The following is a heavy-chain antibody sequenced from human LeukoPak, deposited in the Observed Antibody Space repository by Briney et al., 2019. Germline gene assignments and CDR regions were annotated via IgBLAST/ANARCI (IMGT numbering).Heavy chain of an antibody. J-gene: IGHJ4*02. V-gene: IGHV1-46*01. Sequence: ASVKVSCKASGYTFTSYYMHWVRQAPGQGLEWMGIINPSGGSTSYAQKFQGRVTMTRDTSTSTVYMELSSLRSEDTAVYYCARENYEYQLLSPSGQVIAGFDYWGQGTLVTVSS. CDR1: GYTFTSYY. CDR2: INPSGGST. CDR3: ARENYEYQLLSPSGQVIAGFDY. D-gene: IGHD2-2*01.